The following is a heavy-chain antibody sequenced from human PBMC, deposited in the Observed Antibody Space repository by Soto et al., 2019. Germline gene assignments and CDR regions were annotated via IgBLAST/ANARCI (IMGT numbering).Heavy chain of an antibody. D-gene: IGHD4-17*01. CDR1: GGSISSYY. J-gene: IGHJ6*02. CDR2: IYYSGST. CDR3: ARAPHYGAYYYYGMDV. V-gene: IGHV4-59*01. Sequence: QVQLQESGPGLVKPSETLSLTCTVSGGSISSYYWSWIRQPPGKGLEWIGYIYYSGSTNYNPSLKMRVTISVERSKNQYSLKLSSVTAADTAVYYCARAPHYGAYYYYGMDVWGQGTTVTVSS.